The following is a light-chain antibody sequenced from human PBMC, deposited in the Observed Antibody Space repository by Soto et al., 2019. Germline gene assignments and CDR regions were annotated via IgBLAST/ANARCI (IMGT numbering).Light chain of an antibody. Sequence: EVVLTQSPATLSLSPGERATLSCRASQSVSNSLAWYQQKPGQAPRLLIYDASNRATGIPARFSGSGSGTDFTLTISSLEPEDFALYYCHQRSNWALTSGGGTKVEIK. CDR3: HQRSNWALT. J-gene: IGKJ4*01. CDR2: DAS. V-gene: IGKV3-11*01. CDR1: QSVSNS.